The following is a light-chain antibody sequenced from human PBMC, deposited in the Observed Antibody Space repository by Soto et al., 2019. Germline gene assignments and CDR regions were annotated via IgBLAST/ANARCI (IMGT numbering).Light chain of an antibody. J-gene: IGKJ1*01. Sequence: DVVMTQSPLALPVTLGQPASISCRSSHSLVCSDGNTYLTWFQLRPGQSPRRVMYKVSNRDSRVPDRFSGSGSGADFTLEISRVEAEDVGVYYCMQATHWPRTFGQGTMVEIK. CDR2: KVS. V-gene: IGKV2-30*01. CDR1: HSLVCSDGNTY. CDR3: MQATHWPRT.